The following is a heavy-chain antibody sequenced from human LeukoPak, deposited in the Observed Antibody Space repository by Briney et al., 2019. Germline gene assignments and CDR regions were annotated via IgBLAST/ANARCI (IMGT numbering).Heavy chain of an antibody. CDR2: ISSSSSYI. J-gene: IGHJ4*02. Sequence: GGSLRLSCAASGFTFSSYSMKWVRPAPGRGREWVSSISSSSSYIYYADSVKGRFTISRDNAKNSLYLQMNSLRAEDTAVYYCARGCRSSTSCYADYWGQGTLSPSPQ. V-gene: IGHV3-21*01. CDR1: GFTFSSYS. D-gene: IGHD2-2*01. CDR3: ARGCRSSTSCYADY.